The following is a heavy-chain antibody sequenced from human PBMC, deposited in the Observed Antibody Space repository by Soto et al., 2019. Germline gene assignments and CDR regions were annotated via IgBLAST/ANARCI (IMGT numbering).Heavy chain of an antibody. CDR1: GFTFSSYA. CDR3: ATSTRGKDYYYYGMDV. V-gene: IGHV3-23*01. J-gene: IGHJ6*02. Sequence: GGSLRLSCAASGFTFSSYAMSWVRQAPGKGLEWVSAISGSGGSTYYADSVKGRFTISRDNSKNTLYLQMNSLRAEDTAVYYCATSTRGKDYYYYGMDVWGQGTTVTVSS. CDR2: ISGSGGST.